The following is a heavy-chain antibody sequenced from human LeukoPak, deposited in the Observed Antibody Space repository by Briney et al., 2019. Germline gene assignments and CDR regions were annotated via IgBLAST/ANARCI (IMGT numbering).Heavy chain of an antibody. J-gene: IGHJ4*02. V-gene: IGHV4-34*01. CDR2: VHYSGSA. CDR1: GGSFSGYY. D-gene: IGHD3-10*01. Sequence: SETLSLTCAVYGGSFSGYYWTWIRQSPGRGLEWIGEVHYSGSATYNPSLKSRVTISVDTSINQFSLKMNSVTAADTAVYYCARGQWFRAFWSRGTPVTVSS. CDR3: ARGQWFRAF.